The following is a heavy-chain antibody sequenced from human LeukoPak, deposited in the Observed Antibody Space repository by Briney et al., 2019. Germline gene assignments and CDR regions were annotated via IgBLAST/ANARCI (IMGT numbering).Heavy chain of an antibody. CDR1: GFTFSSYD. V-gene: IGHV3-13*01. CDR2: IGKSGHT. Sequence: GGSLRLSCAASGFTFSSYDMHWVRQVTGKGLEWVSGIGKSGHTYYAGSVKGRFTISRENAKNSLYLQMNDLRAGDTAVDYCASGAEWWNYWGQGTLVIVS. D-gene: IGHD2-15*01. CDR3: ASGAEWWNY. J-gene: IGHJ4*02.